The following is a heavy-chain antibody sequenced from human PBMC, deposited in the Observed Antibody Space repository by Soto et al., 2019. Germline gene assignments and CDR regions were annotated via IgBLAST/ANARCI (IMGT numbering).Heavy chain of an antibody. Sequence: GGSLRFSCADSGFTFDDYTMHWVRQATGKGLEWVSLISWDGGSTYYADSVKGRFTISRDNSKNSLYLQMNSLRTEDTALYYCAKEKSYDFWSGDAFDIWGQGTMVTV. CDR3: AKEKSYDFWSGDAFDI. J-gene: IGHJ3*02. D-gene: IGHD3-3*01. V-gene: IGHV3-43*01. CDR2: ISWDGGST. CDR1: GFTFDDYT.